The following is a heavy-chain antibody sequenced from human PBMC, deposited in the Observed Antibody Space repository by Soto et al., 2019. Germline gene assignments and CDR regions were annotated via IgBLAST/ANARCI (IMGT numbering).Heavy chain of an antibody. CDR2: VYYSGNT. Sequence: PSETLSLTCTVSGGSVSSDSYYWDWVRQPPGKGLEWIASVYYSGNTYYNVSLKSRVTISVDTSENQFSLRLSSVTAADTAVYYCARRRRYIDDWGQGTLVTVSS. J-gene: IGHJ4*02. CDR3: ARRRRYIDD. V-gene: IGHV4-39*07. CDR1: GGSVSSDSYY.